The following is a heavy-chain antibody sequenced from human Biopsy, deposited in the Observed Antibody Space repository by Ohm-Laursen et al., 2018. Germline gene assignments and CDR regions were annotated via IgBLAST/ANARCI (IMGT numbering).Heavy chain of an antibody. V-gene: IGHV1-8*02. CDR3: ARADPPLFYYGSGSSNWFDP. CDR2: MNPDSGNT. CDR1: GYTFTTYG. J-gene: IGHJ5*02. Sequence: ASVKVSCKVSGYTFTTYGISWVRQATGQGLEWMGWMNPDSGNTGYAQNFQGRVTMTRNTSISTAYMELSSLRSEDTAVYFCARADPPLFYYGSGSSNWFDPWGQGTLVTVSS. D-gene: IGHD3-10*01.